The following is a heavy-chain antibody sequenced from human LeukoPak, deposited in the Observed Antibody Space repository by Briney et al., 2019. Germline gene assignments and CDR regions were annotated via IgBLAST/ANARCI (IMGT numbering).Heavy chain of an antibody. J-gene: IGHJ3*02. CDR1: GGSFSGYY. CDR3: ARDPNYYDSSGYYRRGDAFDI. V-gene: IGHV4-34*01. CDR2: INHSGST. Sequence: SETLSLTCAVYGGSFSGYYWSWIRQPPGKGLEWIGEINHSGSTNYNPSLKSRVTISVDTSKNQFSLKLSSVTAADTAVYYCARDPNYYDSSGYYRRGDAFDIWGQGTMVTVSS. D-gene: IGHD3-22*01.